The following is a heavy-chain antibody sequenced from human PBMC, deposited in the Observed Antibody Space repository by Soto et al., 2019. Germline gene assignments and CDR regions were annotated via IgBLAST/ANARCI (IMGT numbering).Heavy chain of an antibody. V-gene: IGHV1-69*13. CDR2: IIPIFGTA. D-gene: IGHD2-2*01. CDR1: GGTFSSYA. Sequence: SVKVSCKASGGTFSSYAISWVRQAPGQGLEWMGGIIPIFGTANYAQKFQGRVTITADESTSTAYMELSSLRSEDTAVYYCARGGDIVVVPAALGGYYYYYYGMDVWGQGTTVTVS. J-gene: IGHJ6*02. CDR3: ARGGDIVVVPAALGGYYYYYYGMDV.